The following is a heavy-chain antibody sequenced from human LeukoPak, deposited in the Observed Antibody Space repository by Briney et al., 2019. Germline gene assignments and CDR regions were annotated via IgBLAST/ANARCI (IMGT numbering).Heavy chain of an antibody. D-gene: IGHD1-26*01. V-gene: IGHV3-20*04. J-gene: IGHJ4*02. Sequence: GWSLRLSCAASGFTFDYYGMSWVRQAPGKGLEWVSGINWNGGSTDYADSVKGRFTISRDNAKNSLYLQMNSLRAEDTALYYCASGGIYYGAAFDFWGQGTLVTVSS. CDR3: ASGGIYYGAAFDF. CDR1: GFTFDYYG. CDR2: INWNGGST.